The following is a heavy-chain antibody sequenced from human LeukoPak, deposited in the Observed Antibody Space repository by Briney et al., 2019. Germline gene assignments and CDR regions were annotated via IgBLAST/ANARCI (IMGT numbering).Heavy chain of an antibody. CDR3: ARMTRGQLPFLFDY. CDR2: IYYSGST. V-gene: IGHV4-31*03. J-gene: IGHJ4*02. Sequence: SETLSLTCTVSGGSISNGGYYWSWIRQHPGKGLEWIGYIYYSGSTYYNPSLKSRVTTSVDTSNNQFSLKLSSVTAADTAVYYCARMTRGQLPFLFDYWGQGTLVTVSP. CDR1: GGSISNGGYY. D-gene: IGHD2-2*01.